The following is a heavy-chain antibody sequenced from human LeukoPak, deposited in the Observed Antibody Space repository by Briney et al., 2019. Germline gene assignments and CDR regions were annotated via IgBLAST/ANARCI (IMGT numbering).Heavy chain of an antibody. Sequence: GGSLRLSCAASGFTFSSYSMNWVRQAPGKGLEWVSSISSSSSYIYYADSVKGRFTISRDNAKNSLYLQMNSLRAEDTAVYYCARDPLVVVPAAMPPKQYYYYYGMDVWGQGTTVTASS. J-gene: IGHJ6*02. CDR2: ISSSSSYI. CDR1: GFTFSSYS. V-gene: IGHV3-21*01. CDR3: ARDPLVVVPAAMPPKQYYYYYGMDV. D-gene: IGHD2-2*01.